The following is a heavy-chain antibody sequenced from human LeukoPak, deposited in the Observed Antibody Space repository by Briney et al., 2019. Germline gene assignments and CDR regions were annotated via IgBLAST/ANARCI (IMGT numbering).Heavy chain of an antibody. J-gene: IGHJ4*02. D-gene: IGHD1-26*01. CDR2: ISWNSGSI. V-gene: IGHV3-9*01. Sequence: GRSLRLSCAASGFTFDDYAMHWVRQAPGKGLEWVSGISWNSGSIGYADSVKGRFTISRDNAKNSLYLQMNSLRAEDTAVYYCAKAKGYSGNGDFDYWGQGTLVTVSS. CDR3: AKAKGYSGNGDFDY. CDR1: GFTFDDYA.